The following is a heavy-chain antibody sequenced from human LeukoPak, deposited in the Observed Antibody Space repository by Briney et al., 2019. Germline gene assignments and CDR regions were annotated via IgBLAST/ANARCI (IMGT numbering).Heavy chain of an antibody. CDR2: INAGNGNT. CDR3: ARKGSSGWYWFDP. J-gene: IGHJ5*02. Sequence: ASVKVSCKASGYTFTSYAMHWVRQAPGQRLEWMGWINAGNGNTKYSQKFQGRVTITRDTSASTAYMELSSLRSEDTAVNYCARKGSSGWYWFDPWGQGTLVTVSS. D-gene: IGHD6-19*01. CDR1: GYTFTSYA. V-gene: IGHV1-3*01.